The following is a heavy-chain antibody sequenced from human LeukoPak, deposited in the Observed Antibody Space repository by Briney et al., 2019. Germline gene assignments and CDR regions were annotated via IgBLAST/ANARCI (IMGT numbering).Heavy chain of an antibody. V-gene: IGHV3-49*04. CDR1: GFTFCDYA. CDR3: TRDLSWSFDS. J-gene: IGHJ4*02. Sequence: GGSLRLSCSASGFTFCDYAMSWVRQAPGKGLEWVGFIRSKAYGGTTEYAASVEGRFTISRDDSKSIAYLQMISPKTEDTAVYYCTRDLSWSFDSWGQGTLVTVSS. D-gene: IGHD6-13*01. CDR2: IRSKAYGGTT.